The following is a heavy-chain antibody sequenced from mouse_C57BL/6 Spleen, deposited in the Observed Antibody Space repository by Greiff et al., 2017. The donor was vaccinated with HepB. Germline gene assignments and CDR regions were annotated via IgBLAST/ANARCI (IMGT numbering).Heavy chain of an antibody. V-gene: IGHV1-26*01. J-gene: IGHJ4*01. CDR1: GYTFTDYY. CDR3: ARSLRGLYAMDY. CDR2: INPNNGGT. D-gene: IGHD3-3*01. Sequence: VQLQQSGPELVKPGASVKISCKASGYTFTDYYMNWVKQSHGKSLEWIGDINPNNGGTSYNQKFKGKATLTVDKSSSTAYMELRSLTSEDSAVYYCARSLRGLYAMDYWGQGTSVTVSS.